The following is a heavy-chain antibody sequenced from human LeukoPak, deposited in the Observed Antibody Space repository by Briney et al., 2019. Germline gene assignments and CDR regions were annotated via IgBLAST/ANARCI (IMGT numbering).Heavy chain of an antibody. J-gene: IGHJ4*02. D-gene: IGHD5-24*01. CDR1: GFTFSSYA. V-gene: IGHV3-23*01. CDR3: AKDSPGMATPPYFDY. Sequence: GGYLRLSCAASGFTFSSYAMSRVRQAPGKGLEWVSAISGSGGSTYYADSVKGRFTISRDNSKNTLYLQMNSLRAEDTAVYYCAKDSPGMATPPYFDYWGQGTLVTVSS. CDR2: ISGSGGST.